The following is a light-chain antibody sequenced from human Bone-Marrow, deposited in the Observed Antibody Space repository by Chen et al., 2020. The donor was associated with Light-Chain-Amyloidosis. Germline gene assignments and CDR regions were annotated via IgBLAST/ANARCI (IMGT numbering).Light chain of an antibody. Sequence: SYVLTQPSSVSVAPGQTATIACGGNNIGSTSVHWYQQTPGQAPLLVVYDDSDRPSVIPERLSGSNSRNTATLTISRVEAGDEADYYCQVWDRSSDRPVFGGGTKLTVL. V-gene: IGLV3-21*02. CDR1: NIGSTS. J-gene: IGLJ3*02. CDR3: QVWDRSSDRPV. CDR2: DDS.